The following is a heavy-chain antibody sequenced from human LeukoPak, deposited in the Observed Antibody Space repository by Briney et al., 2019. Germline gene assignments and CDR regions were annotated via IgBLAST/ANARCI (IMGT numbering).Heavy chain of an antibody. Sequence: GGSLRLSCAASGFTFSSYSMNWVRQAPGKGLEWVSSISSSSSYIYYADSVKGRFTISRDNAKNSLYLQMNSLRAEDTAVYYCAKGPGYSYGMWFDYWGQGTLVTVSS. CDR1: GFTFSSYS. J-gene: IGHJ4*02. CDR2: ISSSSSYI. D-gene: IGHD5-18*01. CDR3: AKGPGYSYGMWFDY. V-gene: IGHV3-21*04.